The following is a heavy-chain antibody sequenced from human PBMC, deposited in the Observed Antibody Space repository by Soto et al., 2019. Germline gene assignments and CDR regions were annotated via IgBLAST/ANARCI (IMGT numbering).Heavy chain of an antibody. D-gene: IGHD6-6*01. J-gene: IGHJ5*02. V-gene: IGHV4-31*03. Sequence: LSLTCTFSCGSISSGGYYWSWIRQHPGKGLEWIGYIYYSGSTYYNPSLKSRVTISVDTSKNQFSLKLSSVTAADTAVYYCARGASSSLYWFDPWGQGTPVTVSS. CDR2: IYYSGST. CDR3: ARGASSSLYWFDP. CDR1: CGSISSGGYY.